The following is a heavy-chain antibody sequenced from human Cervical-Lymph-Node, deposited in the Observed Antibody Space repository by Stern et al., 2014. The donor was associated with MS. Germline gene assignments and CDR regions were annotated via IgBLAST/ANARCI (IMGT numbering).Heavy chain of an antibody. CDR1: GYSFTSYY. Sequence: VQLVESGAEVKKPWASVTVSCKASGYSFTSYYMHWVRQAPGPGLEWMGMINPSGGRTNYAQNFQDRLTMTRDTSTSPVYMEMSSLRSEDTALYYCARDGMTAATYYFDFWGQGTVVTVSS. V-gene: IGHV1-46*01. CDR3: ARDGMTAATYYFDF. J-gene: IGHJ4*02. D-gene: IGHD6-13*01. CDR2: INPSGGRT.